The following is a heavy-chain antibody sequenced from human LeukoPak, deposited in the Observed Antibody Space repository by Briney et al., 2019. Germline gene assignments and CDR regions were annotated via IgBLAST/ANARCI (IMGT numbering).Heavy chain of an antibody. CDR2: ISTSSLYI. CDR3: ARDLRPYSGYDNLAFDI. Sequence: GGSLRLSCTASGFAFSTYSMNWVRQAPGKGLEWVSFISTSSLYIYYADSVKGRFTISRDNAKNSLHLQMNSLRPEDTAVYYCARDLRPYSGYDNLAFDIWGQGTMVTVSS. V-gene: IGHV3-21*01. CDR1: GFAFSTYS. D-gene: IGHD5-12*01. J-gene: IGHJ3*02.